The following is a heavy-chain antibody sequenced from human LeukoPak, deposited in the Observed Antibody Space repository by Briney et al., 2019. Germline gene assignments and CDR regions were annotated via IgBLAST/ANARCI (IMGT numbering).Heavy chain of an antibody. CDR2: IYYSGST. Sequence: SETLSLTCTVSGGSISSSSYYWGWIRQPSGKGLEWIGSIYYSGSTYYNPSLKSRVTISVDTSKNQFSLKLSSVTAADTAVYYCARGVAEDAFDIWGQGTMVTVSS. CDR3: ARGVAEDAFDI. D-gene: IGHD3-3*01. CDR1: GGSISSSSYY. J-gene: IGHJ3*02. V-gene: IGHV4-39*07.